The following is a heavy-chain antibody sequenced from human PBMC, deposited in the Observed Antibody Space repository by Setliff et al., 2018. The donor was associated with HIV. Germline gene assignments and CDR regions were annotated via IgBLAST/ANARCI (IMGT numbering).Heavy chain of an antibody. V-gene: IGHV5-51*01. J-gene: IGHJ4*02. D-gene: IGHD4-17*01. CDR3: ARVAYGGSYFDY. CDR2: IYPSDSKT. Sequence: PGESLKISCKGSGDTFSSYWIGWVRQMPGKGLEWMGMIYPSDSKTRYSPSFRGQVTISVDKSINTAYLQWSSLKASDTAMYYCARVAYGGSYFDYWGQGTLVNVS. CDR1: GDTFSSYW.